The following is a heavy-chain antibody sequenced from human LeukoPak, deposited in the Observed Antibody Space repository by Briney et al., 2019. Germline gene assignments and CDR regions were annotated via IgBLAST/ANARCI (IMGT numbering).Heavy chain of an antibody. V-gene: IGHV4-59*01. J-gene: IGHJ3*02. CDR1: GGSISSYY. Sequence: PSETLSPTCTVSGGSISSYYWSWIRQPPGKGLEWIGYIYYSGSTNYNPSLKSRVTISVDTSKNQFSLKLSSVTAADTAVYYCAREGLRFLEWASDAFDIWGQGTMVTVSS. CDR2: IYYSGST. CDR3: AREGLRFLEWASDAFDI. D-gene: IGHD3-3*01.